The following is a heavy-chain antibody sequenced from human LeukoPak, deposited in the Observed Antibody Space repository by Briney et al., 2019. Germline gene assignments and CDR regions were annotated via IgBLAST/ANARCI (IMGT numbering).Heavy chain of an antibody. J-gene: IGHJ3*02. Sequence: GGSLRLSCIASGFSFSGYAMSWVRQAPGKGLEWVSAISGGGDSAYYADSVKGRFTISRDNSKNTLYLQMNSLRAEDTAMYYCAREGYFHLDIWGQGTMVTVSS. V-gene: IGHV3-23*01. CDR3: AREGYFHLDI. CDR1: GFSFSGYA. CDR2: ISGGGDSA. D-gene: IGHD3-9*01.